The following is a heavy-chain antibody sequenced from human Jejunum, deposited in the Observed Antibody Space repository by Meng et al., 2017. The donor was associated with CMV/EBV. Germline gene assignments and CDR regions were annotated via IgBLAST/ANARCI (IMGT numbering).Heavy chain of an antibody. Sequence: HWVRQAPGKGLEWVAVSSDDGTNNYYADSVRGRFSISRDNPKNTLFLQMNSLRPEDTAVYYCARDRVGDIVVVPSAGAYYYGMDVWGQGTTVTVSS. D-gene: IGHD2-2*01. CDR2: SSDDGTNN. V-gene: IGHV3-30-3*01. J-gene: IGHJ6*02. CDR3: ARDRVGDIVVVPSAGAYYYGMDV.